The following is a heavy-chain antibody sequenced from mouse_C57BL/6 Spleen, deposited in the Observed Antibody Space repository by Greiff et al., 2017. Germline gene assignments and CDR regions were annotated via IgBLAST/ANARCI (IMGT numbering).Heavy chain of an antibody. CDR2: INPDNGGT. CDR3: ARGYYGSY. CDR1: GYNFTDYN. D-gene: IGHD1-1*01. V-gene: IGHV1-18*01. J-gene: IGHJ3*01. Sequence: VQLKQSGPELVKPGASVKIPCKASGYNFTDYNMDWVKQSHGKSLEWIGDINPDNGGTIYNQKFKGKATLTVDKSSSTAYMELRSLTSEDTAVYYCARGYYGSYWGQGTLVTVSA.